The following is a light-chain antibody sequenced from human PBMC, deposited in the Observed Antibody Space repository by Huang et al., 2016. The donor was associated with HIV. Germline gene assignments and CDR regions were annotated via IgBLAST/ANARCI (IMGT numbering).Light chain of an antibody. CDR1: QSVSSF. CDR3: QLRRNWPL. Sequence: DIVLTQYPATLSLSPGERATLSCRASQSVSSFLAWYQQKPGQAPRLLIYDTSNRATGIPARFSGSRSGTDFILTISSLEPEDFAVYYCQLRRNWPLFGPGTKVELK. CDR2: DTS. V-gene: IGKV3-11*01. J-gene: IGKJ3*01.